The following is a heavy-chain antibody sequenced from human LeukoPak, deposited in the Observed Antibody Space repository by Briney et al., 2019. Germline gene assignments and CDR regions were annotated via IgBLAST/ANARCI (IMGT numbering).Heavy chain of an antibody. Sequence: ASVRISCKASGYTFTTYGISWVRQAPGHGLEWMGWISTFNGHTNYAQSRQDRVTMTTDTSTCTVYMELSSLISDDTAVYYCARVDTVNYYYYMDVWGNGTPVTVSS. CDR2: ISTFNGHT. V-gene: IGHV1-18*01. J-gene: IGHJ6*03. D-gene: IGHD5-18*01. CDR3: ARVDTVNYYYYMDV. CDR1: GYTFTTYG.